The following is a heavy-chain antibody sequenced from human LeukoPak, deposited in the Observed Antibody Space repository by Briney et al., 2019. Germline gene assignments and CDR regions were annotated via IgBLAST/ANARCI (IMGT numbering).Heavy chain of an antibody. J-gene: IGHJ4*02. CDR1: GFTFSSYA. CDR3: AKIGIGYCSSTSCSYFDY. Sequence: PGRSLRLSCAASGFTFSSYAMHWVRQAPGKGLEWVAVISYDGSNKYYADSVKGRFTISRDNSKNTLYLQMNSLRAEDTAVYYCAKIGIGYCSSTSCSYFDYWGQGTLVTVSS. V-gene: IGHV3-30-3*02. CDR2: ISYDGSNK. D-gene: IGHD2-2*01.